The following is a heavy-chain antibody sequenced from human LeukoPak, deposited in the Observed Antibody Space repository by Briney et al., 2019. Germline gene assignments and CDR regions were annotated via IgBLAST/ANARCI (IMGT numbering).Heavy chain of an antibody. Sequence: GGSLRPSCAASGFTFSSYAMSWVRQAPGKGLEWVSVISGSGGSPYYADSVKGRFTVSRDNSKNTLYLQMNSLRAEDTAVYYCAKGMQLLEPNAFDIWGQGTMVTVSS. J-gene: IGHJ3*02. CDR3: AKGMQLLEPNAFDI. CDR1: GFTFSSYA. D-gene: IGHD6-13*01. CDR2: ISGSGGSP. V-gene: IGHV3-23*01.